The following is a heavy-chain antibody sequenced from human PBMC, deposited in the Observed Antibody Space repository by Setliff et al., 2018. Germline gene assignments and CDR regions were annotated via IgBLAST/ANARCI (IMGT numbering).Heavy chain of an antibody. CDR1: GYTLTELS. CDR2: FDPEEGET. D-gene: IGHD3-9*01. J-gene: IGHJ6*02. Sequence: ASVKVSCKVSGYTLTELSRHWVRQAPGKGLECMGGFDPEEGETIYAQKFQGKVTMTEDTSTDTAYMELSSLRSEDTAVYYCARVLEPNYDILTGYYYYYYYGMDVWGQGTTVTVSS. V-gene: IGHV1-24*01. CDR3: ARVLEPNYDILTGYYYYYYYGMDV.